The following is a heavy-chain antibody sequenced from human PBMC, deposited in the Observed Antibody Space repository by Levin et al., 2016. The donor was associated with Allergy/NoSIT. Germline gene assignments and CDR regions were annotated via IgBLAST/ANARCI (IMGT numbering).Heavy chain of an antibody. CDR1: GYTFTSYG. J-gene: IGHJ5*02. Sequence: ASVKVSCKASGYTFTSYGISWARQAPGQGLEWMGWISAYNGNTNYAQKLQGRVTMTTDTSTSTAYMELRSLRSDDTAVYYCARDWRRGVAGTKGWFDPWGQGTLVTVSS. D-gene: IGHD6-19*01. CDR2: ISAYNGNT. V-gene: IGHV1-18*01. CDR3: ARDWRRGVAGTKGWFDP.